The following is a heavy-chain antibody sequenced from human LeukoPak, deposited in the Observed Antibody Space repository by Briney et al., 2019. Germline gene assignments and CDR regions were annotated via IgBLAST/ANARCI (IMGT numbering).Heavy chain of an antibody. V-gene: IGHV4-34*01. D-gene: IGHD3-3*01. CDR2: INHSGST. CDR1: GGSFSGYY. Sequence: SETLSLTCAVYGGSFSGYYWSWIRQPPGKGLGWIGEINHSGSTNYNPSLKSRVTISVDTSKNQFSLKLSSVTAADTAVYYCARVFGQNWFDPWGQGTLVTVSS. J-gene: IGHJ5*02. CDR3: ARVFGQNWFDP.